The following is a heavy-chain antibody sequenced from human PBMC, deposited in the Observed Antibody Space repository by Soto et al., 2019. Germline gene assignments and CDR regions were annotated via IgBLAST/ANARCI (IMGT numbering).Heavy chain of an antibody. CDR2: IGGGTGAT. CDR3: AKNAMSTVTRRGQYFDS. CDR1: GFTFNTYA. D-gene: IGHD4-17*01. J-gene: IGHJ4*02. Sequence: GGSLRLSCAASGFTFNTYAMSWVRQAPGEGLEWVSGIGGGTGATYNADSVKGRFIISRDNSKNTLYLQMNNLRVEDTAVYYCAKNAMSTVTRRGQYFDSWGQGTLVTVSS. V-gene: IGHV3-23*01.